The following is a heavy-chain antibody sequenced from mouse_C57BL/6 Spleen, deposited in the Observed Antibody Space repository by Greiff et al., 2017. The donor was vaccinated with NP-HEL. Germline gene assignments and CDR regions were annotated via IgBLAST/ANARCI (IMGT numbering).Heavy chain of an antibody. V-gene: IGHV2-5*01. CDR2: IRRGGST. D-gene: IGHD2-2*01. J-gene: IGHJ4*01. CDR1: GFSLTSYC. CDR3: AKKGRYGYGDAMDY. Sequence: VLLVESGPGLVQPSQSLSITCTVSGFSLTSYCVHWVRQSPGKGLEWMGVIRRGGSTDYNAAFMSRLSITTDNSKSQASFQMNRLQADDAAIYCCAKKGRYGYGDAMDYWGQGTTLTVSS.